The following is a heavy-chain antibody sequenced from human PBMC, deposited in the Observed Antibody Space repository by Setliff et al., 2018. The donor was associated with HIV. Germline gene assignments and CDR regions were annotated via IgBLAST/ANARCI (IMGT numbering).Heavy chain of an antibody. CDR1: GFTLSNNY. D-gene: IGHD3-16*01. Sequence: GGSLRLSCAASGFTLSNNYMTWVRQAPGKGLEWVSFIYSDGRTYYAESVKGRFTISRDDSKNTRYLQMHSLRGADTAAYYCAKGVKWLDPGGQGIQVTCSS. V-gene: IGHV3-53*01. CDR2: IYSDGRT. CDR3: AKGVKWLDP. J-gene: IGHJ5*01.